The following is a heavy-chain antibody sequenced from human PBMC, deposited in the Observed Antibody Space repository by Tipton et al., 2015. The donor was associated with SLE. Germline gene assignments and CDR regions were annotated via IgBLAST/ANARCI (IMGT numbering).Heavy chain of an antibody. Sequence: TLSLTCTVSGDSMSSGGSYWSWIRQLPGKGLEWIGYIYYSGSTDYNPSLRSRVTMSVDTSKNQFSLKLSSVTAADTAVYYCAREPVYYYYYMDVWGKGTTVTVSS. CDR3: AREPVYYYYYMDV. V-gene: IGHV4-31*03. CDR1: GDSMSSGGSY. CDR2: IYYSGST. J-gene: IGHJ6*03.